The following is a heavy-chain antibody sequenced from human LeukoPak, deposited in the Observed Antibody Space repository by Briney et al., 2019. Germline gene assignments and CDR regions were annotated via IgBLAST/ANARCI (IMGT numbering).Heavy chain of an antibody. CDR2: ISSSSSAI. D-gene: IGHD2-15*01. J-gene: IGHJ4*02. V-gene: IGHV3-48*02. CDR3: AQKGGTDH. Sequence: GGSLRLSCAASGFTFSRFGMNWVRQAPGKGLEWISYISSSSSAIYYADSVKGRFTISRDNAKNSLYLQMSSLRDEDTGVYYCAQKGGTDHWGQGTLVTVSS. CDR1: GFTFSRFG.